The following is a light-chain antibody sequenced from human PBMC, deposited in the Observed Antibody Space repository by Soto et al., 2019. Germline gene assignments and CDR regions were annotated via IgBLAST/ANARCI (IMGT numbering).Light chain of an antibody. V-gene: IGLV1-40*01. CDR1: SSNIGAGYD. Sequence: QSALTQPPSVSGAPGQRVTISCTGSSSNIGAGYDVHWYQQLPGTAPKLLIYGNSNRPSGVPDRFSGSKSGTSASLAITELQAEDEADFYCQSHDSSLSAYVFGTGTKVTVL. J-gene: IGLJ1*01. CDR3: QSHDSSLSAYV. CDR2: GNS.